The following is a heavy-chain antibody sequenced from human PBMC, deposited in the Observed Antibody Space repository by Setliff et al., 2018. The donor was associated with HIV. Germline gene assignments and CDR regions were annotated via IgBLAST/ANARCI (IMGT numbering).Heavy chain of an antibody. CDR2: IHYTGNT. V-gene: IGHV4-59*08. CDR3: ARHWNYDTGLDPFDI. CDR1: GASISSYY. D-gene: IGHD3-22*01. Sequence: PSETLSLTCTVSGASISSYYWSWIRQPPGKGLEWIGFIHYTGNTNYNPSLKSRVIMSTDTSKNQLSLKLNSVTAADTAVYYCARHWNYDTGLDPFDIWGQGTMVTVSS. J-gene: IGHJ3*02.